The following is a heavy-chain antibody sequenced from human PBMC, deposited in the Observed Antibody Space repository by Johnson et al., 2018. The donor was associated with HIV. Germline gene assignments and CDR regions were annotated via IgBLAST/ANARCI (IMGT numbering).Heavy chain of an antibody. Sequence: VQLVESGGGLIQPGGSLRLSCAASGFIVSGNYMSWVRQAPGKGLEWVSVIYSGGSTYYADSVKGRFTISRDNSKNTLYLQMNSLRAEDTGVYYCAREWGMITFGGVIPRNAFDIWGQGTMVTVSS. CDR2: IYSGGST. D-gene: IGHD3-16*01. V-gene: IGHV3-53*01. J-gene: IGHJ3*02. CDR3: AREWGMITFGGVIPRNAFDI. CDR1: GFIVSGNY.